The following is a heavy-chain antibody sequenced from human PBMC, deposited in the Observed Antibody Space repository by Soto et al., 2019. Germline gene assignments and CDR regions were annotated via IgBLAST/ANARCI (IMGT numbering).Heavy chain of an antibody. CDR1: GGSISSGGYS. D-gene: IGHD2-2*01. CDR3: ARGGKDIVVVPAAYPFDP. Sequence: QLQLQESGSGLVKPSQTLSLTCAVSGGSISSGGYSWSWIRQPPGKGLEWIGYIYHSGSTYYNPSLKSRVTIPVDRSKNQFSLKLSSVTAADTAVYYCARGGKDIVVVPAAYPFDPWGQGTLVTVSS. CDR2: IYHSGST. J-gene: IGHJ5*02. V-gene: IGHV4-30-2*01.